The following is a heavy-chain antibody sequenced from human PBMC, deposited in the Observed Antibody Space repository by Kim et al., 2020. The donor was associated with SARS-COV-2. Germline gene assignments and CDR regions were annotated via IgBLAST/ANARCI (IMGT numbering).Heavy chain of an antibody. Sequence: SETLSLTCTVSGGSISSSSYYWGWIRQPPGKGLEWIGSIYYSGSTYYNPSLKSRVTISVDTSKNQFSLKLSSVTAADTAVYYCARRSGTVTTPEDYWGQGTLVTVSS. J-gene: IGHJ4*02. V-gene: IGHV4-39*01. D-gene: IGHD4-17*01. CDR1: GGSISSSSYY. CDR2: IYYSGST. CDR3: ARRSGTVTTPEDY.